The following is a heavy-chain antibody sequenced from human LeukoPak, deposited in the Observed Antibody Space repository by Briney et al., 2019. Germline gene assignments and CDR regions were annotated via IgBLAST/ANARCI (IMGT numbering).Heavy chain of an antibody. CDR2: ISGDSHHI. D-gene: IGHD6-19*01. Sequence: PGGSLRLSCAGSGFTFSSHSLNWVRQAPGKGLKWVSSISGDSHHIFYADSVKGRFTISRDNAKNSLYLQMNSLKAEDTAVYYCAKFETVAVIVMDFWGQGTLVTVSS. J-gene: IGHJ4*02. CDR1: GFTFSSHS. V-gene: IGHV3-21*01. CDR3: AKFETVAVIVMDF.